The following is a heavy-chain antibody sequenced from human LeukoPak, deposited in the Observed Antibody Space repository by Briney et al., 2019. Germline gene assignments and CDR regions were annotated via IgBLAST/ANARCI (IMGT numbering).Heavy chain of an antibody. Sequence: ASVKVSCKASGYTFTGYYMHWVRQAPGQGLEWMGWINPNSGGTNYAQKFQGRVTMTRDTSISTACMELSRLRSDDTAVYYCATPAGVGEFYYYYYGMDVWGQGTTVTVSS. CDR3: ATPAGVGEFYYYYYGMDV. CDR1: GYTFTGYY. V-gene: IGHV1-2*02. D-gene: IGHD3-10*01. J-gene: IGHJ6*02. CDR2: INPNSGGT.